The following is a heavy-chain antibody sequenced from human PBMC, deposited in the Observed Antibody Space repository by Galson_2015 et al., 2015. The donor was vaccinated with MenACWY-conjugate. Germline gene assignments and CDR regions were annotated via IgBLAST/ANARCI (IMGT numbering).Heavy chain of an antibody. V-gene: IGHV3-30*02. CDR2: EQYDGSYR. CDR1: GFSFTTYG. CDR3: ASDWFDP. Sequence: SLRLSCAGSGFSFTTYGMHWVRQAPGKGPEWVAFEQYDGSYRHYADSVKGRFTISRDNSKNILYLQMNSLRAEDTAVYYCASDWFDPWGQGTLVPVSS. J-gene: IGHJ5*02.